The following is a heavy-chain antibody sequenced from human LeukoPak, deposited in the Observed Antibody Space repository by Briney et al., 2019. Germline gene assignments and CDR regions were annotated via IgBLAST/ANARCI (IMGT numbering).Heavy chain of an antibody. Sequence: GGSPRLSCAASGFTFSTFAMIWVRQAPGKGLEWVSAISGSGGSTYYADSVKGRFTISRDNSKNTLYLQMNSLRAEDTAVYYCAKDPDCTSGICYTFFDYWGQGPLVTVSS. J-gene: IGHJ4*02. CDR3: AKDPDCTSGICYTFFDY. CDR2: ISGSGGST. D-gene: IGHD2-8*01. V-gene: IGHV3-23*01. CDR1: GFTFSTFA.